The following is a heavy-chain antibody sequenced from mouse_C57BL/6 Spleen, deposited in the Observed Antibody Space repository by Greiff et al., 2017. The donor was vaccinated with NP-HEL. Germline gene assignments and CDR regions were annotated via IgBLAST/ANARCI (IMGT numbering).Heavy chain of an antibody. CDR1: GYTFTDYE. V-gene: IGHV1-15*01. CDR3: TRDYYSNYVRFAY. CDR2: IDPENGGT. D-gene: IGHD2-5*01. J-gene: IGHJ3*01. Sequence: QVQLEPSGAELVRPGASVTLSCQASGYTFTDYEMHWVKQTPVHGLGWVGAIDPENGGTAYNQKFKGKAILTADKSSSTAYMELRSLTSEDSAVYYCTRDYYSNYVRFAYWGQGTLVTVSA.